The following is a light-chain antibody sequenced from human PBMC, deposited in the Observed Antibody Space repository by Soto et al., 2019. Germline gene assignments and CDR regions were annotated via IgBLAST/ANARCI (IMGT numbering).Light chain of an antibody. J-gene: IGLJ3*02. CDR3: SSYAGSDTWV. V-gene: IGLV2-14*01. Sequence: QSALTQPASVSGSPGQSITISCTGTSSDVGGYNYVSWYQQHPGKAPRLMIYEVSNRPSGVSDRFSGYKSGNTASLTISGLQAEDEADYYCSSYAGSDTWVFGGGTQLTVL. CDR2: EVS. CDR1: SSDVGGYNY.